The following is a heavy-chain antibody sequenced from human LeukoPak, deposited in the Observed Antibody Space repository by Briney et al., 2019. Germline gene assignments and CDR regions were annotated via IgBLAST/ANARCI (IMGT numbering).Heavy chain of an antibody. Sequence: SETLSLTCTVSGGSINTYYWSWIRQPAGKGLEWIGRIYSSGSTNYNPSLKSRVTISVDASKNQFSLKLSSVTAADTAVYYCAREPSYSSSWYGYWGQGILVTVSS. CDR1: GGSINTYY. J-gene: IGHJ4*02. V-gene: IGHV4-4*07. D-gene: IGHD6-13*01. CDR2: IYSSGST. CDR3: AREPSYSSSWYGY.